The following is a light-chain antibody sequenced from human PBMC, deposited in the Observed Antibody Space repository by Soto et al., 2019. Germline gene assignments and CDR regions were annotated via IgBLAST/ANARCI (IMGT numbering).Light chain of an antibody. Sequence: DIQMTQSPSTLSASVGDRVTITCRAIQSINTWFAWYQLKPGRAPKLLIYKASTLESGVSSRFSGSGSGTELTLTISSLQSDDFETYYCHQYQPYSQFGQGTRVEI. V-gene: IGKV1-5*03. CDR1: QSINTW. J-gene: IGKJ1*01. CDR2: KAS. CDR3: HQYQPYSQ.